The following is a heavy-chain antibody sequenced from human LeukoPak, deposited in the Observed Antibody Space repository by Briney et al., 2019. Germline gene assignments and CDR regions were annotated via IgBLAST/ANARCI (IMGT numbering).Heavy chain of an antibody. J-gene: IGHJ4*02. D-gene: IGHD3-3*01. CDR1: GFTFSSYA. CDR2: ISGSGGST. V-gene: IGHV3-23*01. Sequence: GGSLRLSCAASGFTFSSYAMSWVRQAPGKELEWVSAISGSGGSTYYADSVKGRFTISRDNSKNTLYLQMNSLRAEDTAVYYCAKDPSLITIFGVDFDYWGQGTLVTVSS. CDR3: AKDPSLITIFGVDFDY.